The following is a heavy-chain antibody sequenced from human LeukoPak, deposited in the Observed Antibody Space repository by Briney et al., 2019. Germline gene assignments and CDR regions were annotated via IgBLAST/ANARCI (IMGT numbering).Heavy chain of an antibody. CDR2: IKQDGSEK. CDR3: AKDRDYGDHACDY. J-gene: IGHJ4*02. V-gene: IGHV3-7*01. Sequence: GGSLRLSCAASGFGFSNFWMSWVRQAPGKGLEWVANIKQDGSEKYYVDSVKGRLTISRDNAKNSLYLQMNSLRAEDTAVYYCAKDRDYGDHACDYWGQGTLVTVSS. D-gene: IGHD4-17*01. CDR1: GFGFSNFW.